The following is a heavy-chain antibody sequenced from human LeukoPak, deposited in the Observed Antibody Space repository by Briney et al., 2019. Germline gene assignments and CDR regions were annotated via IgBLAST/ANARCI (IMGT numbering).Heavy chain of an antibody. CDR1: GFTFRDQF. D-gene: IGHD2/OR15-2a*01. CDR3: DNRGY. CDR2: IRPKSDGGTA. J-gene: IGHJ4*02. Sequence: GGSLRFSCTTSGFTFRDQFITWFRQAPGKGLEWVAFIRPKSDGGTAEYAASVKGRFTMSRDDSRSIAYLDMNSLKTEDTAVYYCDNRGYWGQGTLVTVSS. V-gene: IGHV3-49*03.